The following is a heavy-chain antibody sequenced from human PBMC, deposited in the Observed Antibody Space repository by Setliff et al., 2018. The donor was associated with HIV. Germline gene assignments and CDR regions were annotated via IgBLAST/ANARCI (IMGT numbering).Heavy chain of an antibody. D-gene: IGHD3-10*01. Sequence: PSETLSLTCTVSGGSITRTPYYWGWIRQPPGKGLEWIVSIYHTGITYDNPSLKSRVTISVDTSKNQISLRPSSVTAADTAVYYCARLSGGMVPNYWGQGTLVTVSS. V-gene: IGHV4-39*01. CDR1: GGSITRTPYY. CDR3: ARLSGGMVPNY. J-gene: IGHJ4*02. CDR2: IYHTGIT.